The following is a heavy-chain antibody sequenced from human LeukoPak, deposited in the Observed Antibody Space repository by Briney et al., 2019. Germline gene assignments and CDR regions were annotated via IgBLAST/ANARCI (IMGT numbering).Heavy chain of an antibody. Sequence: QTGGSLRLSCAASRFTFSNYWMSWVRQAPGMGLEWVSSISGSGRTTYYADSVKGRFTISRDNSKTTLYLQINSLRAEDTTVYYCANQDAGTHFSWGQGTLVTVSS. V-gene: IGHV3-23*01. CDR3: ANQDAGTHFS. CDR2: ISGSGRTT. J-gene: IGHJ5*02. D-gene: IGHD1-26*01. CDR1: RFTFSNYW.